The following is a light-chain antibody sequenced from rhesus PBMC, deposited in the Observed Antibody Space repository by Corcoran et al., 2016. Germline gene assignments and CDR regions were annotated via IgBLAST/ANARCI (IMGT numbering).Light chain of an antibody. CDR1: QNISSW. CDR2: KAS. CDR3: QQYSSTPCT. V-gene: IGKV1-22*01. Sequence: DIQMTQSPSSLSASVGDTVTITCRASQNISSWLAWYQQKPGKAPKLLIYKASSLQSGAPSRFSGSGSGTDFTLTISSLQSEDFATYYCQQYSSTPCTFGPGTKLDIK. J-gene: IGKJ3*01.